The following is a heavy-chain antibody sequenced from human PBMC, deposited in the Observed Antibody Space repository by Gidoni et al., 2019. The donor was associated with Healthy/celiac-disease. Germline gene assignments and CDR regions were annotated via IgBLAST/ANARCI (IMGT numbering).Heavy chain of an antibody. D-gene: IGHD3-3*01. Sequence: EVQLVASGGGLVQPGGSLRLACVASGFTFSSYWMIWVRQAPGKGLDGVANIKKDGSEEYYVDSVKGRFTISRDNAKKSLYLQRNSLRADDTAVYYCATFLGFCDYWGQGTLVTVSS. CDR3: ATFLGFCDY. CDR1: GFTFSSYW. CDR2: IKKDGSEE. J-gene: IGHJ4*02. V-gene: IGHV3-7*03.